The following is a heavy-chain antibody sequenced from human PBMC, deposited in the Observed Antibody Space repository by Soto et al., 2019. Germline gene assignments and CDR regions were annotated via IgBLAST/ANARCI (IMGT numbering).Heavy chain of an antibody. D-gene: IGHD3-22*01. V-gene: IGHV4-34*01. Sequence: QVQLQQWGAGLLKPSETLSLTCAVYRGSFSGYYWSWIRQSPGTGLEWIGEINHSGSTNYNPSLKRRVTVSADTSKNQFSLKLSSVTAADTAVYYCASRGYPDYWGQGTLVTVSS. CDR1: RGSFSGYY. CDR3: ASRGYPDY. J-gene: IGHJ4*02. CDR2: INHSGST.